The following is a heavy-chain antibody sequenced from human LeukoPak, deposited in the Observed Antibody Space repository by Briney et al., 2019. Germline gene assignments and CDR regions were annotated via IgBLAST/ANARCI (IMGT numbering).Heavy chain of an antibody. D-gene: IGHD3-22*01. J-gene: IGHJ4*02. CDR1: GFTFSSYW. Sequence: GGSLRLSCAASGFTFSSYWMHWVRQAPGKGLVWVSRINSDGSSTSYADSVKGRFTISRDNAKNTLYLQMNSLRAEDTAVYYCARGDYYDSSGYPMAYFDYWGQGTLVTVSS. V-gene: IGHV3-74*01. CDR2: INSDGSST. CDR3: ARGDYYDSSGYPMAYFDY.